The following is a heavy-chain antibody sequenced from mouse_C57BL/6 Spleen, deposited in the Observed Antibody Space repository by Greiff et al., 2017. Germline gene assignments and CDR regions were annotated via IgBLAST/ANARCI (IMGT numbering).Heavy chain of an antibody. Sequence: VQLKESGPELVKPGASVKIPCKASGYTFTDYNMDWVKQSHGKSLEWIGDINPNNGGTSYNQNLKGKATWTVDKASSTAYMELRSLTSEDTAVYYCARSGDYYFDYWGQGTTLTVAS. CDR3: ARSGDYYFDY. CDR1: GYTFTDYN. D-gene: IGHD3-1*01. V-gene: IGHV1-18*01. J-gene: IGHJ2*01. CDR2: INPNNGGT.